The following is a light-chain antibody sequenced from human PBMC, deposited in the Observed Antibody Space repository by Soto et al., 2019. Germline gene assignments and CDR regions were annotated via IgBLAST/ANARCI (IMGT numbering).Light chain of an antibody. V-gene: IGKV1-17*01. J-gene: IGKJ5*01. CDR3: LQYKNSPIT. CDR1: ESISSY. Sequence: IPMTQSPSSLSASVGDRVTITCRASESISSYLNWYQQKPGKAPKRLIFAASSLQSGVPSRFSGSGSGTDFTLTISSLQPEDFATYYCLQYKNSPITFGQGTRLEIK. CDR2: AAS.